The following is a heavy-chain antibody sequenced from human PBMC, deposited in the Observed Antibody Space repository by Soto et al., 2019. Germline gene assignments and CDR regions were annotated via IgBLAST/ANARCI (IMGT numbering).Heavy chain of an antibody. Sequence: QVQIQQWGGGLLKPSETLSLSCTVYGGSFSNYAWSWIRQPPGRGLEWIGEIYHNGKSDYNPCLKSRVTIAVDTSKNQSSLKLSSVIAADTAVYFCARGGYWRFDYWGQGALVTVSS. D-gene: IGHD3-22*01. V-gene: IGHV4-34*01. CDR2: IYHNGKS. CDR1: GGSFSNYA. J-gene: IGHJ4*02. CDR3: ARGGYWRFDY.